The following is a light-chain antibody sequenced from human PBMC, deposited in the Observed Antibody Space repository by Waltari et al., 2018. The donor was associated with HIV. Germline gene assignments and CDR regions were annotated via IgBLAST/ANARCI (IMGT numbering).Light chain of an antibody. CDR3: SSYGDNIRVL. Sequence: QSALTQPPSASGSLGQSVTISCTGSSSDIRASDSVSWFQQHPNNAPKLLLYEFSQRPSGVPDCFSGSRAGETAFLSVSGLQPDDTAGYFCSSYGDNIRVLFGGGTNLTVL. CDR2: EFS. J-gene: IGLJ2*01. V-gene: IGLV2-8*01. CDR1: SSDIRASDS.